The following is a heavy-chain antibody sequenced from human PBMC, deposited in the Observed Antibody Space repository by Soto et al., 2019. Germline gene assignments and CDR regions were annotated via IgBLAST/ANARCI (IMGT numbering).Heavy chain of an antibody. D-gene: IGHD5-12*01. J-gene: IGHJ4*02. CDR3: AKDHDEDFGYDLDYFNS. Sequence: EVQLVESGGGLVQPGRSLRLSFAASGFTFDDFAMHWVRQAPGKGLEWVSGISWESGSIGYADSVKGRFTISRDNAKNSLFLQMNSLTAEDTALYYCAKDHDEDFGYDLDYFNSWGQGTLVTVSS. CDR2: ISWESGSI. CDR1: GFTFDDFA. V-gene: IGHV3-9*01.